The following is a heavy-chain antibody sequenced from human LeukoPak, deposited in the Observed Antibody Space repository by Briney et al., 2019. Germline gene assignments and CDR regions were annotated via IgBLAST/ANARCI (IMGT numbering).Heavy chain of an antibody. D-gene: IGHD4-23*01. CDR3: VYGGNSGDWLY. CDR2: MHYSGSTYSGST. Sequence: SETLSLTCTVYGGSINSSYYYWGWIRQPPGKGLEWIGSMHYSGSTYSGSTYYNPYLKSRVTISVDTSKNQISLKLTSVTAADTAVYYCVYGGNSGDWLYWGQGTLVTVSS. CDR1: GGSINSSYYY. J-gene: IGHJ4*02. V-gene: IGHV4-39*01.